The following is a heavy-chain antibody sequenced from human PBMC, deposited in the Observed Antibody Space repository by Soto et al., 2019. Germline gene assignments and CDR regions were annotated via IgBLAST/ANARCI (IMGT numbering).Heavy chain of an antibody. CDR1: GFTFSSYA. D-gene: IGHD2-21*02. V-gene: IGHV3-23*01. J-gene: IGHJ4*02. CDR3: SYRSCSSPFDY. Sequence: EVQLLESGGGLVQPGESLRLSCAASGFTFSSYAMSWVRQAPGKGLEWVSVISGSDDSTYYADSVKGRFTISSDNAKNPLYLHMNSLSAEDTAVYYCSYRSCSSPFDYWGQGTLVTVSS. CDR2: ISGSDDST.